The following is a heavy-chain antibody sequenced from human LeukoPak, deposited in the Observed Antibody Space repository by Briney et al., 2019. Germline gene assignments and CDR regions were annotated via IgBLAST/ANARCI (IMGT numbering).Heavy chain of an antibody. D-gene: IGHD5-18*01. Sequence: PSETLSLTCTVSGGSISSYYWSWIRQPPGKGLEWIGCIYYSGSTNYNPSLKSRVTISVDTSKNQFSLKLSSVTAADTAVYYCARAFGYSYGSYFDYWGQGTLVTVSS. CDR3: ARAFGYSYGSYFDY. CDR1: GGSISSYY. J-gene: IGHJ4*02. V-gene: IGHV4-59*01. CDR2: IYYSGST.